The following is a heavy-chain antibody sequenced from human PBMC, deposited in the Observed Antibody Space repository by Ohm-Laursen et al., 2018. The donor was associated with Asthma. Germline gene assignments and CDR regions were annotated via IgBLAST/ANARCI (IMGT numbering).Heavy chain of an antibody. D-gene: IGHD1-26*01. CDR3: VRAHSGSYSYAFDI. CDR2: IYNGGST. CDR1: GITVSVNY. Sequence: LRLSCTASGITVSVNYMSWVRQAPGKGLEWVPVIYNGGSTYHADSVRGRFTISRDNSKNTLYLQMNSLRGEDTAVYYCVRAHSGSYSYAFDIWGQGTVVTVSS. V-gene: IGHV3-53*01. J-gene: IGHJ3*02.